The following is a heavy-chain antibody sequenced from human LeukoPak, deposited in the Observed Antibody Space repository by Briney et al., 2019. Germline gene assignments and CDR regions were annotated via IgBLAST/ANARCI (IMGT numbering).Heavy chain of an antibody. CDR1: GDSVSSNSAA. CDR2: PYYRDTWYN. D-gene: IGHD2-2*01. V-gene: IGHV6-1*01. J-gene: IGHJ5*02. Sequence: KRSHTLSLTCAISGDSVSSNSAAWNWIRQSPSRGLEWLGRPYYRDTWYNDHAVSVRGRITVNPDTSKHQFSLHLNSVTPEDTSVYYCARRLTQYDCFDPWGQGVMVTVSS. CDR3: ARRLTQYDCFDP.